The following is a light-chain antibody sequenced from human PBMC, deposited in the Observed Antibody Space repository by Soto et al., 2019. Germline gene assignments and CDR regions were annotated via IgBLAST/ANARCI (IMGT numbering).Light chain of an antibody. Sequence: DIVMPQSPLSLPVTPGEPASISCRSSQSLLYSNGYNYLDWYLQKPGQSPQLLIYLGSNRASGVPDRFSGSGSGTDFTLKISRVEAEDVGVYYCMEALQVPHTFGQGTKLEIK. CDR3: MEALQVPHT. J-gene: IGKJ2*01. CDR1: QSLLYSNGYNY. CDR2: LGS. V-gene: IGKV2-28*01.